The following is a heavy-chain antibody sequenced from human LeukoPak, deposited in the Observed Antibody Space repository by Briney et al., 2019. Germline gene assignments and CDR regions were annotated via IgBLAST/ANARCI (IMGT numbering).Heavy chain of an antibody. CDR3: ARVLSVPLLPHCSSTSCYRWFDP. CDR2: ISAYNGNT. CDR1: GYTFTSYV. D-gene: IGHD2-2*02. Sequence: ASVKVSCKASGYTFTSYVISWVRQAPGQGLEWMGWISAYNGNTNYAQKLQGRVTMTTDTSTSTAYMELRSLRSDDTAVYYCARVLSVPLLPHCSSTSCYRWFDPWGQGTLVTVSS. J-gene: IGHJ5*02. V-gene: IGHV1-18*01.